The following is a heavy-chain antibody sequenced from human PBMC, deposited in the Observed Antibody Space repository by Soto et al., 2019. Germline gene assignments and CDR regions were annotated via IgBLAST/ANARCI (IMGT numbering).Heavy chain of an antibody. J-gene: IGHJ4*02. CDR3: ARDPGTTRFDY. CDR1: GVTCSTYS. CDR2: ISSSGSSI. D-gene: IGHD1-1*01. Sequence: TGGSLRLSCAAAGVTCSTYSMNWVRQAPGKGLEWVSYISSSGSSIYYADSVKGRFTISRDNAKNSLYLQMNSLRGEDTAVYYCARDPGTTRFDYWGQGTLVTVSS. V-gene: IGHV3-48*01.